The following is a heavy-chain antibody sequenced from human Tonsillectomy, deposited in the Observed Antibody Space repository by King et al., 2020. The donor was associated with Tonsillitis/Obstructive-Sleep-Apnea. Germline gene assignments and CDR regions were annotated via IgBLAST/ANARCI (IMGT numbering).Heavy chain of an antibody. V-gene: IGHV3-20*04. CDR1: GFTFGYYG. J-gene: IGHJ4*02. D-gene: IGHD2-2*02. CDR2: INWNGGRT. Sequence: VQLGESGGGVVRPGGSPRLSCAASGFTFGYYGMSWVRQAPGKGLEGVSGINWNGGRTGYSGSVKGRVTISRDNAKNSLYLQMKSLRAEDTALYYCAREAYCSSTSCYRGDFDYWGQGTLVTVSS. CDR3: AREAYCSSTSCYRGDFDY.